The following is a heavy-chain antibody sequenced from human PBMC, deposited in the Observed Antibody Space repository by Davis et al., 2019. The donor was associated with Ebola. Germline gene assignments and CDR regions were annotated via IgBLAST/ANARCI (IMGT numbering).Heavy chain of an antibody. CDR3: ARYHYDFWSGYYSLGMDV. J-gene: IGHJ6*02. V-gene: IGHV4-61*08. CDR2: IYYSGST. Sequence: SETLSLTCTVSGGSISSGGYYWSWIRQHPGKGLEWIGYIYYSGSTNYNPSLKSRVTISVDTSKNQFSLKLSSVTAADTAVYYCARYHYDFWSGYYSLGMDVWGQGTTVTVSS. D-gene: IGHD3-3*01. CDR1: GGSISSGGYY.